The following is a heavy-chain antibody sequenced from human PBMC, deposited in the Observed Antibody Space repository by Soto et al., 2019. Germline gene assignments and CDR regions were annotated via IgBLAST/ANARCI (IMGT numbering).Heavy chain of an antibody. D-gene: IGHD1-26*01. CDR1: GGTFSSYA. CDR2: LIPIFGTA. CDR3: ARLSGSYHYGMDV. J-gene: IGHJ6*02. Sequence: QVQLVQSGAEVKKPGASVKVYCKASGGTFSSYAISWVRQAPGQGLEWMGELIPIFGTANYAQQFQGRVTITADESTITAYMELSSLRSEDTAAYYCARLSGSYHYGMDVWGQGTPVTVSS. V-gene: IGHV1-69*01.